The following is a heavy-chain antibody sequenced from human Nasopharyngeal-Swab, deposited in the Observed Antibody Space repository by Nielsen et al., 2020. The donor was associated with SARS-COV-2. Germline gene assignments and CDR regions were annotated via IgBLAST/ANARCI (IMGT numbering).Heavy chain of an antibody. CDR2: ITYVGRHA. CDR3: ARDAWGVRGVIIS. V-gene: IGHV3-30*04. J-gene: IGHJ4*02. CDR1: GFTFSDYP. Sequence: GESLKISCAASGFTFSDYPMYWLRQAPGQGLEWVAVITYVGRHAAYADSVRGRFTISRDNSNNTLYLQMNSLRAEDTAVYYCARDAWGVRGVIISWGQGTLVTVSS. D-gene: IGHD3-10*01.